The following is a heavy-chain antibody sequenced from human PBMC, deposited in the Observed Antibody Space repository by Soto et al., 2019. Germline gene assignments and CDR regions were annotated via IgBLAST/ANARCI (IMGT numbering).Heavy chain of an antibody. CDR2: IYYSGST. CDR1: GGSIISSSYY. J-gene: IGHJ6*02. D-gene: IGHD6-19*01. CDR3: ARRIAVAGTFYYYYYGMDV. V-gene: IGHV4-39*01. Sequence: SETLSLTCTVSGGSIISSSYYWGWIRQPPGKGLEWIGSIYYSGSTYYNPSLKSRVTISVDTSKNQFSLKLSSVTAADTAVYYCARRIAVAGTFYYYYYGMDVWGQGTTVT.